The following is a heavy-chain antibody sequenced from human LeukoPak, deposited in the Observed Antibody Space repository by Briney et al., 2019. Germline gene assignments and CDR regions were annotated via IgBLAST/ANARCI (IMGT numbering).Heavy chain of an antibody. CDR3: ARERGNFFEY. Sequence: PEGSLRLSCVASGFTFSSYAMSWVRQAPGKGLDWVSDVSGSGGGTYYADSVRGRFTISRDNSKNTLYLQMNSLRAEDMAVYYCARERGNFFEYWGQGTQVTVSS. CDR1: GFTFSSYA. V-gene: IGHV3-23*01. J-gene: IGHJ4*02. CDR2: VSGSGGGT. D-gene: IGHD3-10*01.